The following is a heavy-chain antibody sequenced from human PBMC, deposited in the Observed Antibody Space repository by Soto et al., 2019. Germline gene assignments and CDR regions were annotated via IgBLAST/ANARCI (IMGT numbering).Heavy chain of an antibody. J-gene: IGHJ4*02. CDR2: ISCCGGST. D-gene: IGHD6-19*01. CDR3: AKADGEQWLLPHLDK. V-gene: IGHV3-23*01. Sequence: EVHLLESGGGVVQPGGSLRLSCVASGFNFKKFAMSWVRQAPGEGLEWVSGISCCGGSTSYADSVKGRFSIARDDSTNTLSLQMNNLRVEDTAQYYCAKADGEQWLLPHLDKWGQATLVTVS. CDR1: GFNFKKFA.